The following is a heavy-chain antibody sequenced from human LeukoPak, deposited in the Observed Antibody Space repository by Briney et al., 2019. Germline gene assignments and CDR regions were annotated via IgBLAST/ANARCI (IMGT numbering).Heavy chain of an antibody. J-gene: IGHJ5*02. V-gene: IGHV4-4*07. Sequence: SETLSLTCTASGGSISSYYWSWIRQPAGKGLEWIGRIYTSGSTNYNPSLKSRVTMSVDTSKNQFSLKLSSVTAADTAVYYCARVRTGYCSSTSCRGWFDPWGQGTLVTVSS. D-gene: IGHD2-2*01. CDR2: IYTSGST. CDR3: ARVRTGYCSSTSCRGWFDP. CDR1: GGSISSYY.